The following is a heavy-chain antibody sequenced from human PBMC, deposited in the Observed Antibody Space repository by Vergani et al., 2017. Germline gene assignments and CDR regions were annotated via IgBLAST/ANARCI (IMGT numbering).Heavy chain of an antibody. V-gene: IGHV3-30*18. CDR2: ISYDGSNK. J-gene: IGHJ5*02. Sequence: QVQLVESGGGVVQPGRSLRLSCAASGFTFSSYGMHWVRQAPGKGLEWVAVISYDGSNKYYADSVKGRFTISRDNSKNTLYLQMNSLRAEETALYYCAKAASNPGWFDPWGQGTLVTVSS. D-gene: IGHD4-11*01. CDR3: AKAASNPGWFDP. CDR1: GFTFSSYG.